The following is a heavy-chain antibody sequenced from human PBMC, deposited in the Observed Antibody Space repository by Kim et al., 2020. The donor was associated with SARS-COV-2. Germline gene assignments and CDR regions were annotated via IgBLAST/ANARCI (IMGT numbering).Heavy chain of an antibody. V-gene: IGHV3-23*01. Sequence: FTISRDNSKNTRYLQMNSLRAEDTAVYYCAKAAITMVRGVIIPSYYFDYWGQGTLVTVSS. CDR3: AKAAITMVRGVIIPSYYFDY. J-gene: IGHJ4*02. D-gene: IGHD3-10*01.